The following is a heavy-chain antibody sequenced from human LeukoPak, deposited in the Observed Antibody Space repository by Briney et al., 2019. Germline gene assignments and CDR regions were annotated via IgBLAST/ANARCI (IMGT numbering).Heavy chain of an antibody. CDR3: AKDRGSGWHSGDLVQH. Sequence: GRSLRLSCAASGFTFSSYGMHWVRQAPGEGLEWVAVISYDGSNKYYADSVKGRFTISRDNSKNTLYLQMNSLRAEDTAVYYCAKDRGSGWHSGDLVQHWGQGTLVTVSS. CDR1: GFTFSSYG. CDR2: ISYDGSNK. J-gene: IGHJ1*01. D-gene: IGHD6-19*01. V-gene: IGHV3-30*18.